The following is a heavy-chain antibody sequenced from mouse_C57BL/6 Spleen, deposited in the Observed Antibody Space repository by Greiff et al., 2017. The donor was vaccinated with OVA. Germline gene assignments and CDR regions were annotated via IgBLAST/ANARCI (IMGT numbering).Heavy chain of an antibody. V-gene: IGHV1-69*01. D-gene: IGHD2-4*01. CDR1: GYTFTSYW. J-gene: IGHJ3*01. CDR2: IDPSDSYT. CDR3: ARRYDYDEAWFAY. Sequence: VKLQQPGAELVMPGASVKLSCKASGYTFTSYWMHWVKQRPGQGLEWIGEIDPSDSYTNYNQKLKGKSTLTVDKSSGTAYMQLSSLTSEDSAVYYCARRYDYDEAWFAYWGQGTLVTVSA.